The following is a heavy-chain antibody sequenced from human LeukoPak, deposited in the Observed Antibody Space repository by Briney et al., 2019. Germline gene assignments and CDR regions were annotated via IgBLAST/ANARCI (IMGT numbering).Heavy chain of an antibody. CDR2: ISGSGGST. J-gene: IGHJ4*02. Sequence: TGGSLRLSCAASGFTVSSNYMSWVRQAPGKGLEWVSAISGSGGSTYYADSVKGRFTISRDNAKNSLYLQMNSLRAEDTALYYCAKDITPHYYDSSGGDYWGQGTLVTVSS. CDR3: AKDITPHYYDSSGGDY. CDR1: GFTVSSNY. D-gene: IGHD3-22*01. V-gene: IGHV3-23*01.